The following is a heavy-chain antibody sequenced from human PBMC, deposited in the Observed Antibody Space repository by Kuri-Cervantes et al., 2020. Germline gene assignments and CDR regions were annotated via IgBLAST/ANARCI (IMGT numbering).Heavy chain of an antibody. J-gene: IGHJ6*02. Sequence: ASVKVSCKASGYTFTSYAMHWVRQAPGQRLEWMGWSNAGNGNTKYSQEFQGRVTMTRDTSISTAYMELSRLRSDDTAVYYCARELNYYGSGSYYDYYYYYGMDVWGQGTTVTVSS. CDR1: GYTFTSYA. CDR3: ARELNYYGSGSYYDYYYYYGMDV. CDR2: SNAGNGNT. D-gene: IGHD3-10*01. V-gene: IGHV1-3*02.